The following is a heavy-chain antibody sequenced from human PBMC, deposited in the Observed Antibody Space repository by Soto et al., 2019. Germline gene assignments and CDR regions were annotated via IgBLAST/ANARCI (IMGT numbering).Heavy chain of an antibody. CDR3: ARGRYGDH. CDR2: ISAHNGNT. V-gene: IGHV1-18*01. Sequence: QVHLVQSGAEVKKPGASVKVSCKGSGYAFTTYGITWVRQAPGQGLEWMGWISAHNGNTNYAQKLQGRVTVTRDTSTSTAYMELRSLRSDDTGVYYCARGRYGDHWGQGAVVTVSS. CDR1: GYAFTTYG. J-gene: IGHJ4*02. D-gene: IGHD1-1*01.